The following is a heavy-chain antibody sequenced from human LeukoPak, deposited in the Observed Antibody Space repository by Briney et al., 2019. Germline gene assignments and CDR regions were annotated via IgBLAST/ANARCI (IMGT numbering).Heavy chain of an antibody. V-gene: IGHV3-23*01. J-gene: IGHJ4*02. CDR1: GFTFNSYA. CDR3: AKDSRIGLPVTLDY. Sequence: PGGSLRLSCATSGFTFNSYAMNWVRQAPGKGLEWVSAIRGSGGNTYYADSVKGRFTISRDISKDTLYLQMHSLRAEATAVYYCAKDSRIGLPVTLDYWGQGTLVTVSS. D-gene: IGHD1-26*01. CDR2: IRGSGGNT.